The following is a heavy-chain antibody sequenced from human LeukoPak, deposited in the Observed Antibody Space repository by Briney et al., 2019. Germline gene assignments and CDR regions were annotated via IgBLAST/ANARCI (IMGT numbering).Heavy chain of an antibody. CDR3: ARLQLDYYYYYMDV. J-gene: IGHJ6*03. CDR1: GFTFSSYE. CDR2: ISSSGSTI. D-gene: IGHD6-13*01. Sequence: PGGSLRLSCAASGFTFSSYEMNWVRQAPGKGLEWVSYISSSGSTIYNADSVKGRFTISRDNAKNSLYLQMNSLRAEDTAVYYCARLQLDYYYYYMDVWGKGTTVTVSS. V-gene: IGHV3-48*03.